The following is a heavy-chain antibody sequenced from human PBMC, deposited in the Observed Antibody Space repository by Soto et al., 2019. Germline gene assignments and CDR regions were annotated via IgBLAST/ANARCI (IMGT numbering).Heavy chain of an antibody. D-gene: IGHD2-2*01. CDR3: AKLPAAQSYFDF. CDR1: GFTFITYA. J-gene: IGHJ4*02. Sequence: GGSLRLSCAASGFTFITYAMSWVRQAPGRGLEWVSIISGSGGSTYYPDSVKGRFTISRDNSKNTLYLQMNSLRADDTAVYYCAKLPAAQSYFDFWGQGTLVTVSS. V-gene: IGHV3-23*01. CDR2: ISGSGGST.